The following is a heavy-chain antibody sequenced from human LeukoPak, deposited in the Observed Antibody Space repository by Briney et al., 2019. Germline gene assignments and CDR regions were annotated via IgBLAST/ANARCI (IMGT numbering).Heavy chain of an antibody. CDR1: GFTFSSYS. CDR2: ISSSSSYI. J-gene: IGHJ3*02. D-gene: IGHD6-19*01. Sequence: GGSLRLSCAASGFTFSSYSMNWVRQAPGKGLEWVSSISSSSSYIYYADSVKGRFTISRDNAKNSLYLQMNSLRAEDTAVYYCARDEYTSGWYSYAFDIWGQGTMVTVSS. V-gene: IGHV3-21*04. CDR3: ARDEYTSGWYSYAFDI.